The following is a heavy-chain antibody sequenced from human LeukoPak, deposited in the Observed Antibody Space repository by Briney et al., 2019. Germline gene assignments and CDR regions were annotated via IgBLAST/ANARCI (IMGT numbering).Heavy chain of an antibody. CDR3: AEDGGFGELFLRYYYGMDV. CDR1: GFTFSSYG. CDR2: ISYDGSNK. Sequence: GRSLRLSCAASGFTFSSYGMHWVRQAPGKGLEWVAVISYDGSNKYYADSVKGRFTISRDNSKNTLYLQMNSLRAEDTAVYYCAEDGGFGELFLRYYYGMDVWGQGTTVTVSS. J-gene: IGHJ6*02. V-gene: IGHV3-30*18. D-gene: IGHD3-10*01.